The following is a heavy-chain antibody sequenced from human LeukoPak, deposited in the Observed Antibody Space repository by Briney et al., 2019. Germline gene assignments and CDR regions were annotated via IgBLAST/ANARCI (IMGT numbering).Heavy chain of an antibody. CDR3: AKGFTYYYDSSGYF. J-gene: IGHJ4*02. CDR2: ISGSGGST. CDR1: GFTFSSYA. Sequence: GGSLGLSCAASGFTFSSYAMSWVRQAPGKGLEWVSAISGSGGSTYYADSVKGRFTISRDNSKNTLYLQMNSLRAEDTAVYYCAKGFTYYYDSSGYFGGQGTLVTVSS. V-gene: IGHV3-23*01. D-gene: IGHD3-22*01.